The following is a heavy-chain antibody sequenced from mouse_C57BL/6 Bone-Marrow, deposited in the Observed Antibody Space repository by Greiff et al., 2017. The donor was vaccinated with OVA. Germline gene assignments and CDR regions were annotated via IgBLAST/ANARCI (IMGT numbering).Heavy chain of an antibody. CDR1: GYTFTDYY. Sequence: VMLVESGAELVRPGASVKLSCKASGYTFTDYYISWVKQRPGQGLEWIARIYPGSGNIYYNEKFKGKATLTAEKSSNPAYMQLSSLTSDDSAVYVCARSERLRDYFDYWGQGTTLTVSS. V-gene: IGHV1-76*01. CDR3: ARSERLRDYFDY. J-gene: IGHJ2*01. CDR2: IYPGSGNI. D-gene: IGHD2-2*01.